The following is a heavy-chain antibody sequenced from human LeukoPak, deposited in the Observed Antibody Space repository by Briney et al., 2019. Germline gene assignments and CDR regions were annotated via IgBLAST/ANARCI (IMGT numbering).Heavy chain of an antibody. CDR3: VKESLEGDT. CDR2: VRYDGDLQ. D-gene: IGHD1-1*01. Sequence: GVSLRLSCAACGFTFTHFGRLWVRQAPGKGLDGVAFVRYDGDLQFYADSVQVRFTISRDNSKNTVDLQMNRLRIEDTAVYYCVKESLEGDTWGQGTLVTVSS. V-gene: IGHV3-30*02. CDR1: GFTFTHFG. J-gene: IGHJ5*02.